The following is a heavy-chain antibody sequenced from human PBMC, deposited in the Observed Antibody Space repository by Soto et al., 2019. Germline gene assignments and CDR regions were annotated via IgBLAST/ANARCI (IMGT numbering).Heavy chain of an antibody. J-gene: IGHJ4*02. CDR2: IYSGGST. V-gene: IGHV3-53*01. Sequence: EVQVGESGGGLIQPGGSLRLSCEVAGFSVTANYMSWVRQAPGKGLEWVSVIYSGGSTYYIDSVKGRFSISRDISKNTLYLQMNSLRAEDTAVYYCHGYGYWGQGTLVTVS. CDR3: HGYGY. CDR1: GFSVTANY. D-gene: IGHD5-12*01.